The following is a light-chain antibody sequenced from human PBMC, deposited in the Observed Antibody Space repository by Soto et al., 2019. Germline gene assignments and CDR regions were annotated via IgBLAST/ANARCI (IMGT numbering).Light chain of an antibody. CDR3: CSYAGSSTWV. Sequence: QSVLTQPASVSGSPGQSITISCTGTSSDVGSYNLVSWYQQHPGKAPKVMIYEGSKRPSGVSNRFSGPKSGNTASLTISGLQAEDEADYYCCSYAGSSTWVFGGGTKLTVL. CDR2: EGS. J-gene: IGLJ3*02. CDR1: SSDVGSYNL. V-gene: IGLV2-23*01.